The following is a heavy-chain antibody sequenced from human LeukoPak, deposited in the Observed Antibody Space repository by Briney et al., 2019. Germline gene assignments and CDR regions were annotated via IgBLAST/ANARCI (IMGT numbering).Heavy chain of an antibody. V-gene: IGHV4-34*01. CDR2: VNHRGST. D-gene: IGHD2-21*01. CDR3: ARVFASCFDP. CDR1: GASISSYY. J-gene: IGHJ5*02. Sequence: SETLSLTCTVSGASISSYYWNWIRQPPGKGLEWIGQVNHRGSTNYNPSLKSRVTISVDTSKNQLSLKLKSVTAADTAVYYCARVFASCFDPWGQGTLVTVSS.